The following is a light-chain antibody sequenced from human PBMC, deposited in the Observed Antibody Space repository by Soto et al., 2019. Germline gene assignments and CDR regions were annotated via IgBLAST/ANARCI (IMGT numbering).Light chain of an antibody. J-gene: IGLJ2*01. Sequence: QSALTQPASVSGSPGQSITISCAGTSSNIGAGFDVHWYQQLPGTAPKLLIYANDDRPSGVPDRFSGSTSGTSASLAITGLQAEDAADYYCQSYDNSLLAYVFGGGTKLTVL. V-gene: IGLV1-40*01. CDR1: SSNIGAGFD. CDR2: AND. CDR3: QSYDNSLLAYV.